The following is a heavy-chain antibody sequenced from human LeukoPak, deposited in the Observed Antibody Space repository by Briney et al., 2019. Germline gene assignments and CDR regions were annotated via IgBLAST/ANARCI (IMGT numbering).Heavy chain of an antibody. CDR1: GGSISSGNYY. Sequence: SQTLSLTCTVSGGSISSGNYYWSWIRQPAGKGLEWIGRIYTSGTTNYNPSLKSRVTISADTSKNQFSLNLSSVTAADTAVYYCARGRLGDSFDYWGQGTLVTVSS. J-gene: IGHJ4*02. CDR3: ARGRLGDSFDY. D-gene: IGHD3-16*01. CDR2: IYTSGTT. V-gene: IGHV4-61*02.